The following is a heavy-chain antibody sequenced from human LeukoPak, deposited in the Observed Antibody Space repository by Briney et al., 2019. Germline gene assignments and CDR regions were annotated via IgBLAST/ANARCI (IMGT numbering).Heavy chain of an antibody. CDR1: GGSISSYY. J-gene: IGHJ5*02. CDR2: IYYSGST. D-gene: IGHD3-3*01. V-gene: IGHV4-59*12. CDR3: ARAPQRITIFGVVISNWFDP. Sequence: KPSETLSLTCTVSGGSISSYYWSWIRQPPGKGLECIGYIYYSGSTNYNPSLKSRVTISVDTSKNQFSLKLSSVTAADTAVYYCARAPQRITIFGVVISNWFDPWGQGTLVTVSS.